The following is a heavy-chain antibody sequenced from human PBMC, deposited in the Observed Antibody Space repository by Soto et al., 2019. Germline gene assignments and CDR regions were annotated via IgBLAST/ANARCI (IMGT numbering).Heavy chain of an antibody. D-gene: IGHD3-10*01. J-gene: IGHJ5*02. CDR2: MNPNSGNT. V-gene: IGHV1-8*01. Sequence: GASVKVSCKASGYTFTSYDINWVRQATGQGLEWMGWMNPNSGNTGYAQKFQGRVTMTRNTSISTAYMELSSLRSEDTAVYYCARVVPSWFGESYWFDPWGQGTLVTVSS. CDR1: GYTFTSYD. CDR3: ARVVPSWFGESYWFDP.